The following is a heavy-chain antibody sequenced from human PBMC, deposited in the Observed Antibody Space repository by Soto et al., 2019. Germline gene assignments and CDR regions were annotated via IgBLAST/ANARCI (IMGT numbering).Heavy chain of an antibody. CDR2: ISNSSSDI. D-gene: IGHD5-18*01. J-gene: IGHJ1*01. Sequence: EVQLVESGGGLVKPGRSLRLSCAASGFTFSRYRMNWVRQAPGKGLEWVSSISNSSSDIYYADSVKGRFTISRDNAKNSLYLQMNSLRAEDTAVYFCVRDPSELWEPYQYFQRWGQVNLVTVYS. CDR1: GFTFSRYR. CDR3: VRDPSELWEPYQYFQR. V-gene: IGHV3-21*01.